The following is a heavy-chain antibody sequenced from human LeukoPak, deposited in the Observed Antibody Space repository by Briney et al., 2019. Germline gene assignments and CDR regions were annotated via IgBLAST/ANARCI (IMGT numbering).Heavy chain of an antibody. J-gene: IGHJ4*02. D-gene: IGHD3-22*01. V-gene: IGHV1-2*02. CDR3: ARGYYDSSGYSDY. Sequence: GASVKVSCKASGYSFTGYYMHWVRQAPGQGLEWMGWINPNSGGTSYAQNFQGRVTMTRDTSISTAYMELSSLRSEDTAVYYCARGYYDSSGYSDYWGQGTLVTVSS. CDR1: GYSFTGYY. CDR2: INPNSGGT.